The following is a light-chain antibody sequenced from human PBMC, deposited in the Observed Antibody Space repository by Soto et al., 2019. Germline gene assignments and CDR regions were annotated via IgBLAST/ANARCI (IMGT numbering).Light chain of an antibody. J-gene: IGLJ1*01. CDR2: ANN. V-gene: IGLV1-40*01. CDR3: QSYDSTLSGYV. CDR1: SSNIGAGYD. Sequence: QSVLTQPPSVSGAPGQRVTISCTGSSSNIGAGYDVHWYQQLPGTAPKLLIYANNNRPSGVPDRFAGSKSGTSVPLAITGLQSDDEADYYCQSYDSTLSGYVFGTGTKLTVL.